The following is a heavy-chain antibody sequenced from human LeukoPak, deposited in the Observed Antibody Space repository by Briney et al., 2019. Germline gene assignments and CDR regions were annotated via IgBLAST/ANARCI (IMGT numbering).Heavy chain of an antibody. CDR2: IYWDDDK. CDR3: AHPATLHGSGYWYYFDF. Sequence: TLSLTCTVSGGSIIYWSWIRQPPGKALEWLALIYWDDDKRYSPSLKSRLTITKDTSKNQVVLTMTNMDPVDTATYYCAHPATLHGSGYWYYFDFWGQGTLVTVSS. D-gene: IGHD3-10*01. V-gene: IGHV2-5*02. CDR1: GGSIIYWS. J-gene: IGHJ4*02.